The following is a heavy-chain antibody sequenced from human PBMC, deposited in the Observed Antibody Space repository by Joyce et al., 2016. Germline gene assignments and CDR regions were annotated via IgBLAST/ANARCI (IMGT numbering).Heavy chain of an antibody. CDR2: IIHSGLT. V-gene: IGHV4-34*01. J-gene: IGHJ5*02. CDR3: ARGYYSNYDDP. CDR1: GGSFSEYY. Sequence: QVQLQQWGAGLLKPSETLSRTCAVYGGSFSEYYWSWIRQPPGKGLEWIGEIIHSGLTNYNPSLKSRVTMSIDTSKNQLSLKLSSVTAADTAVYYCARGYYSNYDDPWGQGTLVTVSS. D-gene: IGHD4-11*01.